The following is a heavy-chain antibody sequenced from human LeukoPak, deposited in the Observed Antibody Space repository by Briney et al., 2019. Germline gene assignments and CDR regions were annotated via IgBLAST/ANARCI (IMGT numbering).Heavy chain of an antibody. CDR3: ARVGSGYDFFDY. CDR2: VYSSGST. J-gene: IGHJ4*02. V-gene: IGHV4-61*02. D-gene: IGHD3/OR15-3a*01. Sequence: PSETLSLTCTVSGGSISSNSYYWSWIRQPAGKGLEWLGRVYSSGSTKYNPSLESRVTMSVDTSKNQFSLKLNFVTAADTAVYYCARVGSGYDFFDYWGQGTLVTVSS. CDR1: GGSISSNSYY.